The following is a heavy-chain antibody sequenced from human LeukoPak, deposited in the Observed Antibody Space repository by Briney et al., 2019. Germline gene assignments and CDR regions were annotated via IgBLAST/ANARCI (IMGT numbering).Heavy chain of an antibody. Sequence: GGSLRLSCVASGFTFSDSAMHWVRQASGKGLEWVGRIRNKGNNYATAFAASVKGRFTISRDDSKNTAYLQMNSLKTEDTAVYYCSREVDGDGYNSDWGQGTLVTVSS. J-gene: IGHJ4*02. CDR2: IRNKGNNYAT. V-gene: IGHV3-73*01. CDR1: GFTFSDSA. CDR3: SREVDGDGYNSD. D-gene: IGHD5-24*01.